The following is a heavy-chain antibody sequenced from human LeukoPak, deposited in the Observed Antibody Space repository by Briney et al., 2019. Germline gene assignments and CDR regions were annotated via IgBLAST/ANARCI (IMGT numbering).Heavy chain of an antibody. CDR1: GFTFSSYS. Sequence: GGSLRLSCAASGFTFSSYSMNWVRQAPGKGLEWVSSISSSSSYIYYADSVKGRFTISRDNAKNSPYLQMNSLRAEDTAVYYCARDSCGSPSCFDYWGQGTLVTVSS. CDR3: ARDSCGSPSCFDY. J-gene: IGHJ4*02. V-gene: IGHV3-21*01. CDR2: ISSSSSYI. D-gene: IGHD2-2*01.